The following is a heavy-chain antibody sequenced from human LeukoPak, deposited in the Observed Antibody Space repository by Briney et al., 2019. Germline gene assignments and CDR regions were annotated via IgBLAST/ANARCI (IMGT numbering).Heavy chain of an antibody. CDR2: ISSSCSYI. V-gene: IGHV3-21*01. J-gene: IGHJ4*02. CDR3: ARTSGYSSGWYIFDY. D-gene: IGHD6-19*01. CDR1: GFTFSSYS. Sequence: GGSLRLSCAASGFTFSSYSMNWVRQAPGKGLEWVSSISSSCSYIYYADSVKGRFTISRDNAKNSLYLQMNSLRAEDTAVYYCARTSGYSSGWYIFDYWGQGTLVTVSS.